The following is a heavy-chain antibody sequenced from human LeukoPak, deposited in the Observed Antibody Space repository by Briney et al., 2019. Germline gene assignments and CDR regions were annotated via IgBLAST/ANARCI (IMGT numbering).Heavy chain of an antibody. J-gene: IGHJ4*02. CDR3: ASGPARGY. V-gene: IGHV3-30-3*01. CDR2: ISYDGSNK. Sequence: GGSLRLSCAASGFTFSSYAMHWVRQAPGKGLEWVAVISYDGSNKYYADSVKGRFTISRDNSKNTLYLQMSSLRAEDTAVYYCASGPARGYWGQGTLVTVSS. CDR1: GFTFSSYA.